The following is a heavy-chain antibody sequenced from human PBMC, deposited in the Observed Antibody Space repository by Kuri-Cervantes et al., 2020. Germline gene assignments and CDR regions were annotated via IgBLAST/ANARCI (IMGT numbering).Heavy chain of an antibody. D-gene: IGHD3-10*01. CDR2: INTNTGNP. CDR1: GYTFTSYA. V-gene: IGHV7-4-1*02. J-gene: IGHJ4*02. CDR3: ARLALGSGSYEDPYFDY. Sequence: ASVKVSCKASGYTFTSYAMNWVRQAPGQGLEWMGWINTNTGNPTYAQGFTGRFVFSLETSVSTAYLQISSLKAEDTAVYYCARLALGSGSYEDPYFDYWGQGTLVTVSS.